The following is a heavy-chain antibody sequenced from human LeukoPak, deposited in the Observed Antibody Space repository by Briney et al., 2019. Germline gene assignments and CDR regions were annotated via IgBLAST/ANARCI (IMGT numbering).Heavy chain of an antibody. V-gene: IGHV3-7*01. CDR1: GFTFSSYA. J-gene: IGHJ6*03. CDR3: ARENPTPQAVAVDYYMDV. CDR2: IKQDGSEK. Sequence: GGSLRLSCAASGFTFSSYAMSWVRQAPGKGLEWVANIKQDGSEKYYVDSVKGRFTISRDNAKNSLYLQMNSLRAEDTAVYYCARENPTPQAVAVDYYMDVWGKGTTVTVSS. D-gene: IGHD6-19*01.